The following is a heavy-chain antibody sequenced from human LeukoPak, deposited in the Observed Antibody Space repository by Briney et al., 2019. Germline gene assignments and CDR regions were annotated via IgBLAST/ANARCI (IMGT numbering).Heavy chain of an antibody. V-gene: IGHV1-8*01. Sequence: ASVKVSCKASGYTFTSYDINWVRQATGQGLEWMGWMNPNSGNTGYAQKFQGRVTMTRDTSTSTVYMELSSLRSEDTAVYYCARVWDSSGHFDYWGQGTLVTVST. CDR1: GYTFTSYD. CDR3: ARVWDSSGHFDY. CDR2: MNPNSGNT. J-gene: IGHJ4*02. D-gene: IGHD3-22*01.